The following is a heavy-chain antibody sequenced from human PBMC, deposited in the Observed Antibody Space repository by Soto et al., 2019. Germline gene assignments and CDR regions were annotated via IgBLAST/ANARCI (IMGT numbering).Heavy chain of an antibody. CDR2: INAHSGGT. CDR1: GFSFTGYY. V-gene: IGHV1-2*02. D-gene: IGHD6-6*01. J-gene: IGHJ5*02. CDR3: AKDLTRQLAYWLDP. Sequence: ASVKVSCKASGFSFTGYYIHWLRQAPGQGLEWMGWINAHSGGTEYAQKFQGRVTLTRDTSIATAYLTLTSLTSDDTALYYFAKDLTRQLAYWLDPWGQGTQVTVSS.